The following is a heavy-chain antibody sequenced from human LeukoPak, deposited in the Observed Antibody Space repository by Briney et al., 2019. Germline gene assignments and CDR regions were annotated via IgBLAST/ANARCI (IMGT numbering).Heavy chain of an antibody. CDR1: GGSISSSSYY. CDR3: ARDRPYEGALYWYFDL. CDR2: IYYSGST. D-gene: IGHD1-26*01. J-gene: IGHJ2*01. V-gene: IGHV4-39*07. Sequence: KPSETLSLTCTVSGGSISSSSYYWGWIRQPPGKGLKWIGSIYYSGSTYYNPSLKSRVTISVDRSKNQFSLKLSSVTAADTAVYYCARDRPYEGALYWYFDLWGRGTLVTVSS.